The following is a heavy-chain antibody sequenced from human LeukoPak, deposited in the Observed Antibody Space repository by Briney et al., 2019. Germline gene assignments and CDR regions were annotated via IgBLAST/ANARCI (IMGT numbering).Heavy chain of an antibody. CDR3: VRTDSSGSRAN. D-gene: IGHD3-22*01. V-gene: IGHV3-7*01. J-gene: IGHJ4*02. Sequence: GGSLRLSCAASGFTFSTYWMTWVRQAPGKGLEWVANINQDGSQKYYVDSVKGRFTISRDNAENSLYLQMNSLRAEDTAVYYCVRTDSSGSRANWGQGTPVTVSS. CDR1: GFTFSTYW. CDR2: INQDGSQK.